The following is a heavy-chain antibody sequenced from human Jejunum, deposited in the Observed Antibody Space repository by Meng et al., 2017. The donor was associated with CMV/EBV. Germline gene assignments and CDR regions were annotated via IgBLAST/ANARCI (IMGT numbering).Heavy chain of an antibody. CDR1: DGSISSYY. CDR3: AREKSSCTSSTCYGVDS. CDR2: IHTSGTT. J-gene: IGHJ4*02. Sequence: VQLQESGPGLVKPSETLSLTCTVSDGSISSYYWSWIRQSAGKGLEWIGRIHTSGTTNYNPSLKSRVTLSLDTSKDQFSLKPTSVTAADTAVYYCAREKSSCTSSTCYGVDSWGQGTLVTVSS. D-gene: IGHD2-2*01. V-gene: IGHV4-4*07.